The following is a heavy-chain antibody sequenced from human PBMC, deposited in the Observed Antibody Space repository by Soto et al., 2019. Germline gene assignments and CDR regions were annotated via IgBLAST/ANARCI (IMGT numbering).Heavy chain of an antibody. J-gene: IGHJ6*02. V-gene: IGHV1-69*12. Sequence: QVQLVQSGAEVKKPGSSVKVSCTASGGTFSSYAISWVRQAPGQGLEWMGGIIPIFGTANYAQKFQGRVTITADESTSTAYMELSSLRSEDTAVYYGARGHIAATGSEGDYYYYYGMDVWGQGTTVTVSS. CDR1: GGTFSSYA. D-gene: IGHD6-13*01. CDR3: ARGHIAATGSEGDYYYYYGMDV. CDR2: IIPIFGTA.